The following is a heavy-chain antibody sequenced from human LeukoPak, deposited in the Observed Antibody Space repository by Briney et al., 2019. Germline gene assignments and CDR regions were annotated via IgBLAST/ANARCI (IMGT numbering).Heavy chain of an antibody. CDR3: ARGPSGSYYWFDP. D-gene: IGHD1-26*01. Sequence: SETLSLTCTVSGYSISSGYYWGWIRQPPGKGLEWIGSIYHSGSTYYNPSLKSRVTISVDTSKNQFSLKLSSVTAAGTAVYYCARGPSGSYYWFDPWGQGTLVTVSS. V-gene: IGHV4-38-2*02. CDR1: GYSISSGYY. J-gene: IGHJ5*02. CDR2: IYHSGST.